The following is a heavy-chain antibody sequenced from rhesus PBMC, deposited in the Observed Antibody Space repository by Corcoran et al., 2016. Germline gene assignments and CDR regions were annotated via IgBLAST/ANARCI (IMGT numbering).Heavy chain of an antibody. D-gene: IGHD3-28*01. CDR1: GYSFTSYW. CDR3: AKGWLRFDV. CDR2: IEPSDSET. Sequence: EVQLVQSGAEVKRPGESLKISCKTSGYSFTSYWISWVRQMPGKGLEWMGAIEPSDSETRYSPSVQGQGTNSDDKSISTAYLQWSSLKASDTATYYCAKGWLRFDVWGPGVLVTVSS. V-gene: IGHV5-20*02. J-gene: IGHJ5-1*01.